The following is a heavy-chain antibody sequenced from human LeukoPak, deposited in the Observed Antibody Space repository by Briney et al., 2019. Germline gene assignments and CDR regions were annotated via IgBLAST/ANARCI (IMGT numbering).Heavy chain of an antibody. Sequence: GESLKIPCKGSGYSFTSYWIGWVRQMPGKGLEWMGIIYPGDSDTRYSPSFQGQVTISADKSISTAYLQWSSLKASDTAMYYRARRFHDFWSGPLNYFDYWGQGTLATVSS. CDR2: IYPGDSDT. D-gene: IGHD3-3*01. CDR1: GYSFTSYW. CDR3: ARRFHDFWSGPLNYFDY. J-gene: IGHJ4*02. V-gene: IGHV5-51*01.